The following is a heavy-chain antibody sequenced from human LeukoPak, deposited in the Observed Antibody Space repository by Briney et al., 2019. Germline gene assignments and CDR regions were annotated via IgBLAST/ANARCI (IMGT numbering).Heavy chain of an antibody. CDR2: ISGSGGST. D-gene: IGHD5-18*01. V-gene: IGHV3-23*01. Sequence: GSLRLSCAASGFTFSSYAMSWVRQAPGKGLEWVSAISGSGGSTYYAGSVKGRFTISRDNSKNTLYLQMNSLRAEDTAVYYCAPASWKKPWLTYHLDHRGQGTLVTVSS. CDR3: APASWKKPWLTYHLDH. J-gene: IGHJ4*01. CDR1: GFTFSSYA.